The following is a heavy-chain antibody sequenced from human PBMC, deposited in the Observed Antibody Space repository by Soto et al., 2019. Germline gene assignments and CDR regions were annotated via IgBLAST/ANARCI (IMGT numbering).Heavy chain of an antibody. J-gene: IGHJ4*02. Sequence: GGSLRLSCAASGFTFSNFGMHWVRQAPGKGLAWVAGISYVGNDKYYADSVKGRFTISRDNSKNTLFLQMNSLRTEDTAVYFCARGLITGSHYSGGWYYFDSWGQGTQVTVSS. CDR1: GFTFSNFG. V-gene: IGHV3-30*03. D-gene: IGHD6-19*01. CDR2: ISYVGNDK. CDR3: ARGLITGSHYSGGWYYFDS.